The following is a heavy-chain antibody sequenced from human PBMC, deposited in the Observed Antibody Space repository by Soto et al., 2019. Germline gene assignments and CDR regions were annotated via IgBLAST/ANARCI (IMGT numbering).Heavy chain of an antibody. CDR3: ARGDSTDCSNGVCSFFYNHDMDV. Sequence: VKVSCKASGYSFTDYHIHWVRQAPGQGLEWLGRINPKSGGTSTAQKFQGWVTMTTDTSISTASMELTRLTSDDTAIYYCARGDSTDCSNGVCSFFYNHDMDVWGQGTTVTVSS. CDR1: GYSFTDYH. V-gene: IGHV1-2*04. J-gene: IGHJ6*02. D-gene: IGHD2-8*01. CDR2: INPKSGGT.